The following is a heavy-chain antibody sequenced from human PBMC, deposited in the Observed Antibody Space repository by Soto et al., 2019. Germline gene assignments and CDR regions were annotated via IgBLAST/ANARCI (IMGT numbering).Heavy chain of an antibody. V-gene: IGHV1-69*13. D-gene: IGHD2-21*02. Sequence: SVKVSCKASGGTFSSYAISWVRQAPGQGLEWMGGIIPIFGTANYAQKFQGRVTITADESTSTAYMELSSLRSEDTAVYYCARGAVVVTAKAFDYWGQGTLVTVSS. J-gene: IGHJ4*02. CDR3: ARGAVVVTAKAFDY. CDR2: IIPIFGTA. CDR1: GGTFSSYA.